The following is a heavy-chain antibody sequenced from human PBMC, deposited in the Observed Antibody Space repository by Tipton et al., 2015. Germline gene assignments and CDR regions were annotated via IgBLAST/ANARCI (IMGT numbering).Heavy chain of an antibody. CDR3: VRSRGRHCCLFDS. CDR2: IQYSGST. V-gene: IGHV4-59*08. CDR1: SDSISKYY. J-gene: IGHJ4*02. Sequence: TLSLTCSVSSDSISKYYWSWIWQPPGKELEWIGYIQYSGSTNYNPSLKSRVTISVDTSKTRFSLKLTSVTAADTAVYYCVRSRGRHCCLFDSWGQGTLVTVSS. D-gene: IGHD2-21*01.